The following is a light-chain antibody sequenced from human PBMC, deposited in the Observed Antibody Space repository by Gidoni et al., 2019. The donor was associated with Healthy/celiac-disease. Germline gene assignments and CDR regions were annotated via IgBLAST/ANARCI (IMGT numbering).Light chain of an antibody. Sequence: SYELTQPPPVYVSPGQTASITCSGDKLGDKYACWYQQKPGQSPVLVIYQDSKRPSGIPERFSGSNSGNTATLTISGTQAMDEADYYCQAWVSSTPLFGGGTKLTVL. CDR1: KLGDKY. V-gene: IGLV3-1*01. CDR3: QAWVSSTPL. CDR2: QDS. J-gene: IGLJ2*01.